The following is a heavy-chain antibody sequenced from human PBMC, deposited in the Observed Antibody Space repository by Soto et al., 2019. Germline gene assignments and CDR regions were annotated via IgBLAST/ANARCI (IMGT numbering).Heavy chain of an antibody. CDR2: INPSGGST. CDR1: GYTFTSYS. Sequence: VQLVQSGAEVKTPGASVKVSCKASGYTFTSYSMHWGRQAPGQGLEWMGIINPSGGSTSYAQKFQGRVNMTRDTSTSTVYMELSSLRSEDTAVSYCARDMTTVTKYGLGYGMDVWGKGTTVTVSS. D-gene: IGHD4-17*01. CDR3: ARDMTTVTKYGLGYGMDV. J-gene: IGHJ6*04. V-gene: IGHV1-46*01.